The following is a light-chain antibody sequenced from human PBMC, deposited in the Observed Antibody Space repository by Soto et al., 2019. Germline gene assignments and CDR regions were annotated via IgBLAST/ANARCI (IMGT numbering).Light chain of an antibody. CDR3: QSYNSRLSGVV. CDR1: SSNIGPGYD. V-gene: IGLV1-40*01. Sequence: QAVVTQPPSVSGARGQRDTISCTGSSSNIGPGYDVHWYQNLPGTAPKLLIYANSNRPSGVPDRFSGSKSGTSACLPITGLQAYDEADYYCQSYNSRLSGVVFGGGTKLTVL. J-gene: IGLJ2*01. CDR2: ANS.